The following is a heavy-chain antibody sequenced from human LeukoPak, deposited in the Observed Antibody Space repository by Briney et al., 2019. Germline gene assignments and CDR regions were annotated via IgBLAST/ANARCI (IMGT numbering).Heavy chain of an antibody. CDR2: MNPNSGNT. V-gene: IGHV1-8*01. Sequence: ASVKVSCKASGYTFTSYDINWVRQATGQGLEWMGWMNPNSGNTGYAQKFQGRVTMTRNTSISTAYMELRSLRSDDTAVYYCARMIVVVVAATTSGMGDWFDPWGQGTLVTVSS. D-gene: IGHD2-15*01. CDR1: GYTFTSYD. CDR3: ARMIVVVVAATTSGMGDWFDP. J-gene: IGHJ5*02.